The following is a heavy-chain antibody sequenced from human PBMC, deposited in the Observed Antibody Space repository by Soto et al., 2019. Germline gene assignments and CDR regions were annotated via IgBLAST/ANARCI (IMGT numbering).Heavy chain of an antibody. Sequence: ASVKVSCKASGYTFTGYYMHWVRQAPGQGLEWMGWINPNSGGTNYAQKFQGWVTMTRDTSISTAYMELSRLRSDDTAVYYCARVRPRFGELPFDAFDIWGQGTMVTVSS. CDR2: INPNSGGT. CDR3: ARVRPRFGELPFDAFDI. D-gene: IGHD3-10*01. CDR1: GYTFTGYY. V-gene: IGHV1-2*04. J-gene: IGHJ3*02.